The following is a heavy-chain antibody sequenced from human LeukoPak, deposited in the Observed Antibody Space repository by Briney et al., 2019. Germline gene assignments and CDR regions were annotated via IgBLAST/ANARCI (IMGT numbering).Heavy chain of an antibody. Sequence: RASVKVSCKTSGYTFTSYYVNWVRQAPGQGLEWMGWINANLGDTDYAPKFQGRVSITRKTAISTVYMELSGLTSNDTAFYYCARGSYRYEDRGLGPWGQGTLVTASS. CDR3: ARGSYRYEDRGLGP. CDR1: GYTFTSYY. CDR2: INANLGDT. D-gene: IGHD3-16*02. J-gene: IGHJ5*02. V-gene: IGHV1-8*01.